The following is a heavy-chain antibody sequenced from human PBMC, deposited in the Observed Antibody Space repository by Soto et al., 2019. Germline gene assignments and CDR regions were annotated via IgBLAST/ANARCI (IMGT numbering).Heavy chain of an antibody. J-gene: IGHJ3*01. D-gene: IGHD3-22*01. V-gene: IGHV4-59*01. Sequence: PSETLSLTCTVSGPSISSSYWSWVRQSPEKGLEWIGYVFYSGKTNYNPSLKSRVTISVDTSKNQFSLKLSSVTAADSAVYYCARGYYDTNGQSNTFDVWGQGTLVTVSS. CDR1: GPSISSSY. CDR2: VFYSGKT. CDR3: ARGYYDTNGQSNTFDV.